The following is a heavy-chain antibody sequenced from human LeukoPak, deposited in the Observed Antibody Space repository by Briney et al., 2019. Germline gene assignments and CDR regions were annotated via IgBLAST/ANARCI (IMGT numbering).Heavy chain of an antibody. CDR3: ATGLGFYYDY. J-gene: IGHJ4*02. CDR1: GFTFSTYS. CDR2: VTGDGTGT. V-gene: IGHV3-74*03. Sequence: PGGSLRLSCAASGFTFSTYSMTWVRQAPGKGLVWLSRVTGDGTGTTYADSVRGRFTISRDNAKNTVYLQMNSLGVEDTAVYFCATGLGFYYDYWGQGTLVTVS. D-gene: IGHD2/OR15-2a*01.